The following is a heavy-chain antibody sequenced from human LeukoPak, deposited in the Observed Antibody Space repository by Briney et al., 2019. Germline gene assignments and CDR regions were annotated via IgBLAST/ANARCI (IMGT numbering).Heavy chain of an antibody. CDR3: EKDPGYYGSGRGQY. CDR2: ISYDGSNK. D-gene: IGHD3-10*01. CDR1: GFTFSSYA. J-gene: IGHJ4*02. V-gene: IGHV3-30*04. Sequence: GGSLRLSCAASGFTFSSYAMHWVRQSPGKALEWVAVISYDGSNKYYADSVKGRFTISRDNSKNTLYLKMNSVRAEDTAVYYCEKDPGYYGSGRGQYWGQGTLVTVSS.